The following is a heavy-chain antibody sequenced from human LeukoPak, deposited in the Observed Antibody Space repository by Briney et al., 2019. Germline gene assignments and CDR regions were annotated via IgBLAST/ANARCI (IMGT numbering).Heavy chain of an antibody. Sequence: GGSLRLSCAASGFTFSDYYMSWIRQAPGKGLEWVSSISSGSGYIYYADSVKGRFTISRDNAKNSLYLQMNSLRAEDTAVYYCARKGGHYYDTSTSALGYWGQGTLVIVSS. D-gene: IGHD3-22*01. CDR3: ARKGGHYYDTSTSALGY. J-gene: IGHJ4*02. V-gene: IGHV3-11*06. CDR1: GFTFSDYY. CDR2: ISSGSGYI.